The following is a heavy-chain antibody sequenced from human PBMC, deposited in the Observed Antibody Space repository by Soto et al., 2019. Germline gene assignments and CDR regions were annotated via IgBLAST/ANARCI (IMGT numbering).Heavy chain of an antibody. CDR2: IIPIFGTA. V-gene: IGHV1-69*06. J-gene: IGHJ6*02. D-gene: IGHD3-3*01. Sequence: SVKVSCKASGGTFSSYAISWVRQAPGQGLEWMGGIIPIFGTANYAQKFQGRVTITADKSTSTAYMELSSLRSEDTAVYYCARGRITIFGVARRDYYYGMDVWGQGTTVTVSS. CDR3: ARGRITIFGVARRDYYYGMDV. CDR1: GGTFSSYA.